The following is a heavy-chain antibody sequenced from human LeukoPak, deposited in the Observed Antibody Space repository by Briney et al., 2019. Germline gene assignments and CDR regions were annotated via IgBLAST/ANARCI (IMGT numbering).Heavy chain of an antibody. J-gene: IGHJ4*02. CDR1: GFTFSSYG. CDR2: IWYDGSNK. D-gene: IGHD6-19*01. Sequence: PGGSLRLSCAASGFTFSSYGMHWVRQAPGKGLEWVAVIWYDGSNKYYADSVKGRFTISRDNSKNRLYLQMNSLRAEDTAVYYCAKASSSGWYEGGFDYWGQGTLVTVSS. CDR3: AKASSSGWYEGGFDY. V-gene: IGHV3-30*02.